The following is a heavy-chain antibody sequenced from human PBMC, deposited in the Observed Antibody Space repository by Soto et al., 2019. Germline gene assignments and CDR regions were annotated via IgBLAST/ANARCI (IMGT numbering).Heavy chain of an antibody. CDR1: GDTFKNCV. CDR2: IIPLFGTT. D-gene: IGHD3-10*01. J-gene: IGHJ6*02. V-gene: IGHV1-69*01. Sequence: QVQVVQSGVEVRRPGSSVKVSCKASGDTFKNCVISWVRQAPGQGLEWMGGIIPLFGTTDFAQRIHGRLTITTDESTTTAYMELSRLRSEDTATYYCAAELGFGKLSVVWGQGTTVIVSS. CDR3: AAELGFGKLSVV.